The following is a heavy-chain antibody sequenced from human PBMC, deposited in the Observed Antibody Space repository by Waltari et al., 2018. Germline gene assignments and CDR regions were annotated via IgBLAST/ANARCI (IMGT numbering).Heavy chain of an antibody. V-gene: IGHV1-3*01. J-gene: IGHJ4*02. CDR1: GYTFTSYA. CDR2: VNAGKGNT. CDR3: ARDDVAGGAPGFDY. D-gene: IGHD3-16*01. Sequence: QVQLVQSGSEVKMPGAAGKVSCKASGYTFTSYAMHWVRQALGQRRDWMGSVNAGKGNTNYSREYQRRVTITRDKSASTEYMELSSRRTEETAVYYCARDDVAGGAPGFDYWGQGTLVTVSS.